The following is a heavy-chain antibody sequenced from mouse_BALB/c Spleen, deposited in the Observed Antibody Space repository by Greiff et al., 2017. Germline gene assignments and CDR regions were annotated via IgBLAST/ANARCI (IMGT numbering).Heavy chain of an antibody. CDR1: GYTFTDYV. CDR2: IYPGSGST. Sequence: VQLQQSGPELVKPGASVKMSCKASGYTFTDYVISWVKQRTGQGLEWIGEIYPGSGSTYYNEKFKGKATLTADKSSNTAYMQLSSLTSEDSAVYFCARGGYGNYAFAYWGQGTLVTVSA. V-gene: IGHV1-77*01. J-gene: IGHJ3*01. CDR3: ARGGYGNYAFAY. D-gene: IGHD2-10*02.